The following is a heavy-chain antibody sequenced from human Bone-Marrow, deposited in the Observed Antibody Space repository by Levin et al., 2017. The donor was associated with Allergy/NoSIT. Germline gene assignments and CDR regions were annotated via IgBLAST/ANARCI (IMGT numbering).Heavy chain of an antibody. V-gene: IGHV3-23*01. CDR3: AKSQWEFYS. CDR2: ISDSGGST. CDR1: GFIFSNYA. Sequence: PAGGSLRLSCGASGFIFSNYAMSWVRQAPGKGLEWVSSISDSGGSTYYTDSVKGRFTISRDNSKDSLYLQMNNLRAEDTAVYYCAKSQWEFYSWGQGTLVTVSS. D-gene: IGHD1-26*01. J-gene: IGHJ5*01.